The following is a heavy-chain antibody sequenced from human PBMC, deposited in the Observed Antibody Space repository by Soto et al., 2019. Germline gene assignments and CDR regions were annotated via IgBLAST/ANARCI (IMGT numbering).Heavy chain of an antibody. CDR2: ISAYNGNT. CDR3: ARGGKQYSFGP. CDR1: GYTFTSYG. D-gene: IGHD3-16*01. Sequence: ASVKVSCKASGYTFTSYGISWVRQAPGQGLEWMGWISAYNGNTNYSQKFQGRVTITRDTSASTAYMELSSLRSEDTAVYYCARGGKQYSFGPWGQGTLVTVSS. J-gene: IGHJ5*02. V-gene: IGHV1-18*01.